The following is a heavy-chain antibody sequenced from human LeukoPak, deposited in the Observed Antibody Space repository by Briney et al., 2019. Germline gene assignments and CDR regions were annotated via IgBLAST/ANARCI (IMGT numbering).Heavy chain of an antibody. D-gene: IGHD2-15*01. CDR2: ISSSSSTI. V-gene: IGHV3-48*01. J-gene: IGHJ4*02. CDR3: ARDHGSGSTDYFDS. CDR1: GFTFSSYS. Sequence: PGGSLRLSCAASGFTFSSYSMNWVRQAPGKGLEWVSYISSSSSTIYYADSVKGRFTISRDNAKNSLYLQMNSLRAEDTAVYYCARDHGSGSTDYFDSWGQGTLVTVSA.